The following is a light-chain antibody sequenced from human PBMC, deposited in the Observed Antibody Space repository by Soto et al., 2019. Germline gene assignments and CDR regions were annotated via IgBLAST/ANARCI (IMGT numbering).Light chain of an antibody. V-gene: IGKV1-33*01. Sequence: DIQMTQSPSSLSASVGDRVTMTCQASQGIDTYLNWYYQKPGKAPKLLIYDASKLETGVPSRFSGSGSGTEFTLTINSLQPDDFATYYCQQYSVYWTFGQGTKVDIK. J-gene: IGKJ1*01. CDR2: DAS. CDR1: QGIDTY. CDR3: QQYSVYWT.